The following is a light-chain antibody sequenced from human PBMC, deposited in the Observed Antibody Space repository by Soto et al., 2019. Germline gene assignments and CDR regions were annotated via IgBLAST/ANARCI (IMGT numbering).Light chain of an antibody. CDR1: SSDVGGYNY. J-gene: IGLJ1*01. CDR3: SSYTSSSTPPYV. Sequence: QSALTQPASVSGSPGQSITISCTGTSSDVGGYNYVSWYQQHPGKAPKLMIYDVSNRPSGVSNRFSGSKSGNTASLTISGLQAEDEADYYCSSYTSSSTPPYVFGTGTTVTVL. CDR2: DVS. V-gene: IGLV2-14*01.